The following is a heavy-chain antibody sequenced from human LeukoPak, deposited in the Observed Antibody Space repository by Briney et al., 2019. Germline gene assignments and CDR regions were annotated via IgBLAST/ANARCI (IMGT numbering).Heavy chain of an antibody. CDR2: ISYDGSNK. CDR1: GFTFSSYA. V-gene: IGHV3-30-3*01. D-gene: IGHD2-21*02. J-gene: IGHJ4*02. CDR3: ARPPFSVVVTAISAYFDY. Sequence: PGRSLRLSCAASGFTFSSYAMHWVRQAPGKGLEWVAVISYDGSNKYYADSVKGRFTISRDNSKNTLYLQMNSLRAEDTAVYYCARPPFSVVVTAISAYFDYWGQGTLVTVSS.